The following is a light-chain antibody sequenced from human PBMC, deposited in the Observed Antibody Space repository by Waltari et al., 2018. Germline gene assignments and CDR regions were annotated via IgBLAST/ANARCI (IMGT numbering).Light chain of an antibody. Sequence: DIQMTPSPSTLSASVGDRVAITCRASQSVNSWLDWYQQKPGKPPKFLIYKASILESGVPSRFSGSGSGTEFTLTISNLQPDDFATYYCQQYNRYSTFGQGTKVELK. CDR3: QQYNRYST. CDR1: QSVNSW. V-gene: IGKV1-5*03. CDR2: KAS. J-gene: IGKJ1*01.